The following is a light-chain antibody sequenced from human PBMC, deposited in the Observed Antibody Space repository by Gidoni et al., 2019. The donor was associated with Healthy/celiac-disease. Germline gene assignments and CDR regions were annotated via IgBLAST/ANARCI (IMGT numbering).Light chain of an antibody. V-gene: IGLV3-1*01. CDR3: QAWDSSILYV. CDR1: KLGDKY. CDR2: KDS. Sequence: SYELTQPPSVSVSPGQTASITCSGDKLGDKYACWYQQKPGQSPVLVIYKDSKRPSGIPERFSGSNSGNTATLTISGTQAMDEADYYCQAWDSSILYVFGTGTKVTVL. J-gene: IGLJ1*01.